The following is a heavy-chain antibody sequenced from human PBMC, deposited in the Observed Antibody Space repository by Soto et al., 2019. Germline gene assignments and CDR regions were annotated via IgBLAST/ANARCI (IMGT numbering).Heavy chain of an antibody. Sequence: SETLSLTCAVSRGAITSANWWTWVRPPPGGGLEWVGESSSSGITNYKATLKRRVTMSVDKTKHDVSLKLTSVTAADTAVYYCASVLSGWLDPWGQGTPVTVSS. CDR2: SSSSGIT. CDR3: ASVLSGWLDP. V-gene: IGHV4-4*02. CDR1: RGAITSANW. D-gene: IGHD1-26*01. J-gene: IGHJ5*02.